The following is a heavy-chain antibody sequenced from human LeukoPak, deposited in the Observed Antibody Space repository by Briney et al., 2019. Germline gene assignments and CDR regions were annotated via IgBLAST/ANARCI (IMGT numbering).Heavy chain of an antibody. J-gene: IGHJ4*02. CDR3: AKGMGIVVVTAPDY. Sequence: GGSLRLSCAASGFTFSSYEMNWVRQAPGKGREWVSYISSSGSTIYYADSVKGRFTISRDNSKNTLYLQMNSLRIEDTAVYYCAKGMGIVVVTAPDYWGQGALVTVSS. V-gene: IGHV3-48*03. D-gene: IGHD2-21*02. CDR2: ISSSGSTI. CDR1: GFTFSSYE.